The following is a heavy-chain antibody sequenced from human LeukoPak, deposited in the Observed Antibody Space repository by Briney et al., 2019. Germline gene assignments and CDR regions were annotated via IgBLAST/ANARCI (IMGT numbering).Heavy chain of an antibody. Sequence: GGSLRLSCAASGFTFSSHSMSWVRQAPGKGLEWVSAITDSGDGVYYADSVKGRFTISRDNAKNSLYLQMNSLRAEDTAVYYCATSTVTGYWGQGTLVTVSS. CDR1: GFTFSSHS. D-gene: IGHD4-17*01. CDR2: ITDSGDGV. CDR3: ATSTVTGY. V-gene: IGHV3-23*01. J-gene: IGHJ4*02.